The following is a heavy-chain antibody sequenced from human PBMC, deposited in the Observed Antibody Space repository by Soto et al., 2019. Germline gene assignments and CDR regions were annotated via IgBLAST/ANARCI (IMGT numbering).Heavy chain of an antibody. D-gene: IGHD3-16*02. Sequence: VASVKVSCKASGYTFTSYAMHWVRQAPGQRLEWMGWINAGNGNTKYSQKFQGRVTITRDTSASTAYMELSSLRSEDTAVYYCARDNMRINIWGSYRYTGFDYWGQGTLVTVSS. CDR1: GYTFTSYA. V-gene: IGHV1-3*01. CDR2: INAGNGNT. CDR3: ARDNMRINIWGSYRYTGFDY. J-gene: IGHJ4*02.